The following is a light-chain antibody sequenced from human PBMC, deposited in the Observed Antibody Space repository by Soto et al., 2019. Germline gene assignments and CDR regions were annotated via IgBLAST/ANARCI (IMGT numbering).Light chain of an antibody. CDR3: QQYYNWRPR. V-gene: IGKV3-15*01. CDR2: GAS. CDR1: QTIGNK. J-gene: IGKJ1*01. Sequence: EIVMTQSPATLSVSPGERVTLSCRATQTIGNKLAWYLQRPGQAPRLLIYGASTRATGVPARFSGSGSGTEFTLTLSRLQSEDFAVYYCQQYYNWRPRFGQGTKVDIK.